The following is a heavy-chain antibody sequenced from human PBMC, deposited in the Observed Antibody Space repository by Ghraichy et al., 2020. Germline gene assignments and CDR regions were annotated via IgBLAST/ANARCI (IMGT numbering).Heavy chain of an antibody. CDR3: ASARIVVVFGARNYNWFGP. V-gene: IGHV4-39*01. CDR1: GVSISSTSYY. J-gene: IGHJ5*02. Sequence: SETLSLTCTVSGVSISSTSYYWGWIRQPPGKGLEWIGSVYYSGSTYDNPSLKSRLTISVDTSKNQFSLKLTSVTAADTAVYYCASARIVVVFGARNYNWFGPGGRGTLVTVSS. CDR2: VYYSGST. D-gene: IGHD2-21*01.